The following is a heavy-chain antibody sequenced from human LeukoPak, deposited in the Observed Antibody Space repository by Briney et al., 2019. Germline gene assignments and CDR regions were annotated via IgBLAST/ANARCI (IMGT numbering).Heavy chain of an antibody. D-gene: IGHD4-23*01. CDR2: ISGYNGNT. V-gene: IGHV1-18*01. CDR3: ARLDYGGNPYYYYYYMDV. J-gene: IGHJ6*03. Sequence: GSVKLSCTASGYTFTSYGISWVRQAPGQGLEWMGWISGYNGNTNYAQTLRGRVTMTTDTSTTTAYMELRSLRSDDTAVYYCARLDYGGNPYYYYYYMDVWGKGTTVTVSS. CDR1: GYTFTSYG.